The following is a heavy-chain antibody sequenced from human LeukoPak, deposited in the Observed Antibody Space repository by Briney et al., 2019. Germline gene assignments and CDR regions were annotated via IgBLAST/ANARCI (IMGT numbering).Heavy chain of an antibody. D-gene: IGHD6-19*01. Sequence: GGSLRLSCAASGFTFSSYSMNWVRQAPGKGLEWVSYISSSSSAIYYADSVKGRFTISRDNAKNSLYLQMNSLRAEDTAVYYCARDSSGWSGYWGQGTLVTVSS. CDR1: GFTFSSYS. J-gene: IGHJ4*02. CDR3: ARDSSGWSGY. CDR2: ISSSSSAI. V-gene: IGHV3-48*01.